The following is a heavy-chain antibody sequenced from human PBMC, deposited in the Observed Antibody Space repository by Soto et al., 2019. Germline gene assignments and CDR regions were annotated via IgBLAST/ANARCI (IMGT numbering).Heavy chain of an antibody. J-gene: IGHJ4*02. CDR1: LFTFIDVW. Sequence: GVFMRLSCAFTLFTFIDVWIHWVRQPPGKGVVWVSRLQSDGSSPDNAHSVKGRFTISRDNAKNTVYLQINSLTPEETAVYYCARSGSIDYWGPGTLVTVSS. CDR2: LQSDGSSP. V-gene: IGHV3-74*01. CDR3: ARSGSIDY.